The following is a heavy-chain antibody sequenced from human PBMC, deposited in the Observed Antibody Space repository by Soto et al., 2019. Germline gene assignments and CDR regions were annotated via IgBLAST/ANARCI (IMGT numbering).Heavy chain of an antibody. V-gene: IGHV4-30-4*01. CDR3: TRYTYYDDSSGYRPLDY. CDR2: IYYSGST. Sequence: QVQLQESGPGLVKPSQTLSLTCTVSGGSISSGEYYWSWIRQPPGKGLEWIGYIYYSGSTYYNPSLKSRVTLSVDTSKNQFSLKLSSVTAADTAVYYCTRYTYYDDSSGYRPLDYWGQGTLVTVSS. J-gene: IGHJ4*01. D-gene: IGHD3-22*01. CDR1: GGSISSGEYY.